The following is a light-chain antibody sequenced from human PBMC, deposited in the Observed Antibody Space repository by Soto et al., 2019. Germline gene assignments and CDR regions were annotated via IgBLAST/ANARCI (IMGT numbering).Light chain of an antibody. CDR1: QSVSRSY. J-gene: IGKJ1*01. V-gene: IGKV3-20*01. CDR3: QQYDSSPWT. Sequence: EIVLTQSPGTLSLSPGERATLSCRASQSVSRSYLAWYQQKVGQAPRLLIYSASSRTAGTPHRFSGSGTGTDFTLTISGLEPEDFAVYYCQQYDSSPWTFGQGTKVEVK. CDR2: SAS.